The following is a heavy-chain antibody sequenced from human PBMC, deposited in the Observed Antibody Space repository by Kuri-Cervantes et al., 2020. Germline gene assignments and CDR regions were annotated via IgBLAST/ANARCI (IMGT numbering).Heavy chain of an antibody. CDR2: IKSKTDGGTT. J-gene: IGHJ3*02. D-gene: IGHD3-3*01. CDR3: VRGPAPSVDYDFWSGYYTSAFDI. CDR1: GFTFSNAW. V-gene: IGHV3-15*01. Sequence: GGSLRLSCAASGFTFSNAWMSWVRQAPGKGLEWVGRIKSKTDGGTTDYAAPVKGRFTISRDDSKNTLYLQMNSLRAEDTAVYYCVRGPAPSVDYDFWSGYYTSAFDIWGQGTMVTVSS.